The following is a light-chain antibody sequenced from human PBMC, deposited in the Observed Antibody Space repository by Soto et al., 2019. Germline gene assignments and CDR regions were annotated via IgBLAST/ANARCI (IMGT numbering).Light chain of an antibody. J-gene: IGKJ3*01. Sequence: EIVLTQSPGTLSLSPGERATLSCRASQSVSSSYLAWYQQKPGQTPRLLFYGASSRATGIPDRFSGSGSGTDFTLTISRLEPEDFAVYDCQQYGSSPFTFGPGTKVDIK. CDR1: QSVSSSY. CDR3: QQYGSSPFT. CDR2: GAS. V-gene: IGKV3-20*01.